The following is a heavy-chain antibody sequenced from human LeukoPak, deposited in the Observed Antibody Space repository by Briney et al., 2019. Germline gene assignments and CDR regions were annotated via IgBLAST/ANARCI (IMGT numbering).Heavy chain of an antibody. D-gene: IGHD5-24*01. CDR1: GYTFTTYG. CDR2: ISANNRNT. Sequence: ASVKPSCKASGYTFTTYGITWGRQSPGQRLEWMGRISANNRNTKEAQKLPGRITMTTDTSTSTAYMELGKLTSEDPTVYYCAGDLEMDQYNMDVWGKGTTVTISS. J-gene: IGHJ6*03. CDR3: AGDLEMDQYNMDV. V-gene: IGHV1-18*01.